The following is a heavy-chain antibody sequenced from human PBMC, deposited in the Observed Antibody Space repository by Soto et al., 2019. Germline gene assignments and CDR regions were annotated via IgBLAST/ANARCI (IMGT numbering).Heavy chain of an antibody. D-gene: IGHD3-3*01. CDR1: GFTFSSYA. CDR2: ISYDGSNK. J-gene: IGHJ6*01. Sequence: QVQLVESGGGVVQPGRSLRLSCAASGFTFSSYAMHWVRQAPGKGLEWVAVISYDGSNKYYADSVKGRFTISRDNSKNTLYLQMNSLRAEDTAVYYCARDYDFWSGQRYYYYGMDVW. CDR3: ARDYDFWSGQRYYYYGMDV. V-gene: IGHV3-30-3*01.